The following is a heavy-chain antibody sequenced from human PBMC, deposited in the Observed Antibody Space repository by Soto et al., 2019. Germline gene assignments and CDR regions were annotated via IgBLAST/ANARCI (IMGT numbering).Heavy chain of an antibody. V-gene: IGHV3-74*01. Sequence: HXXXQAPGKGLEWVSRINSDGSSTSYADSVKGRFTISRDNAKNTLYLQMNSLRAEDTAVYYCAQGIAAVGFDYWGQGTLVTVSS. J-gene: IGHJ4*02. D-gene: IGHD6-13*01. CDR2: INSDGSST. CDR3: AQGIAAVGFDY.